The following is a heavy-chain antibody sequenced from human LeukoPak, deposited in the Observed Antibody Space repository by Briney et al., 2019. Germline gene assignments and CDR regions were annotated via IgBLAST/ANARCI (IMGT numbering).Heavy chain of an antibody. CDR2: IYYTGIT. J-gene: IGHJ5*02. Sequence: PSETLSLTCTVSGRSISGYYWSWIRQSPGKGLEWIGYIYYTGITAYNPSLGSRVTISVDRSNNQFSLRLTSVTAADTAVYYCARLHSSRAEEFDPWGQGTLATVSS. CDR3: ARLHSSRAEEFDP. CDR1: GRSISGYY. V-gene: IGHV4-59*01.